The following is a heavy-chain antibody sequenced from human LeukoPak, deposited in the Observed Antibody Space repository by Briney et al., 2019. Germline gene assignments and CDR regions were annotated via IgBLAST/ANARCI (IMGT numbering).Heavy chain of an antibody. V-gene: IGHV3-23*01. CDR1: GFTFSSYA. J-gene: IGHJ4*02. D-gene: IGHD1-26*01. CDR3: AKDRAAGSIVPTDY. CDR2: ISGSGGST. Sequence: GGSLRLSCAASGFTFSSYAMSWVRQAPGKGLEWVSAISGSGGSTYYADSVKGRFTISRDNSKNTLYPQMNSLRAEDTAVYYCAKDRAAGSIVPTDYWGQGTLVTVSS.